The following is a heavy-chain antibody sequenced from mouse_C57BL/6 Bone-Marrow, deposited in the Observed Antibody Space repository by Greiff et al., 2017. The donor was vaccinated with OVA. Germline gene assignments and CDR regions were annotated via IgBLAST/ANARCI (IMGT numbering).Heavy chain of an antibody. V-gene: IGHV1-26*01. CDR3: ARMDYYGSSYGFDY. CDR1: GYTFTDYY. J-gene: IGHJ2*01. D-gene: IGHD1-1*01. Sequence: EVQLQQSGPELVKPGASVKISCKASGYTFTDYYMNWVKQSHGKSLEWIGDINPNNGGTSYNQKFKGKATLTVDKSSSTAYMELRSLTSEDSAVYYCARMDYYGSSYGFDYWGQGTTLTVSS. CDR2: INPNNGGT.